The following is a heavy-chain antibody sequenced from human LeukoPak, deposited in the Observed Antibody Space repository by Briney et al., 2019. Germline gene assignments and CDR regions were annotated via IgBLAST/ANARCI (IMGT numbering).Heavy chain of an antibody. J-gene: IGHJ4*02. V-gene: IGHV4-39*01. CDR3: ATQLGYCSSTTCQDFDY. Sequence: WETLSLTCTVSGGSISSNSFYWGWIRQPPGKGLEWIGSIYYSGSTYYNPSLKTRVTISLDTSKNQFSLKLSSVTAADTAVYCCATQLGYCSSTTCQDFDYWGQGTLVTVSS. D-gene: IGHD2-2*01. CDR1: GGSISSNSFY. CDR2: IYYSGST.